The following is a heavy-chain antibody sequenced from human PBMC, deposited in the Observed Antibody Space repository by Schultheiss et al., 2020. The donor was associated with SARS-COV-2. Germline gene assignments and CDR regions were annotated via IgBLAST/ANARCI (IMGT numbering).Heavy chain of an antibody. Sequence: ASVKVSCKASGYTFTSYDINWVRQATGQGLEWMGWMNPNSGNTGYAQKFQGRVTMTRNTSISTAYMELSSLRSEDTAVYYCAVERVYYPWGSPPRSLEAFDIGAKGQRVPV. D-gene: IGHD3-16*01. CDR1: GYTFTSYD. V-gene: IGHV1-8*01. CDR3: AVERVYYPWGSPPRSLEAFDI. J-gene: IGHJ3*02. CDR2: MNPNSGNT.